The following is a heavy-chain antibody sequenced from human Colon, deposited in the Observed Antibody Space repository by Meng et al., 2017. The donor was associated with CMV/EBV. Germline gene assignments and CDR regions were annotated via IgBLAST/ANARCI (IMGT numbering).Heavy chain of an antibody. CDR3: TRDYTKAVVPDALGY. CDR1: GFTFRSYE. Sequence: GESLKISCAASGFTFRSYEMNWVRQAPGKGLEWVSTISGTGERTYVADSLKGRLTISRDNSNNTLSLRLSGLRAEDTAIYYCTRDYTKAVVPDALGYWGQGTLVTVSS. V-gene: IGHV3-23*01. J-gene: IGHJ4*02. D-gene: IGHD2-8*01. CDR2: ISGTGERT.